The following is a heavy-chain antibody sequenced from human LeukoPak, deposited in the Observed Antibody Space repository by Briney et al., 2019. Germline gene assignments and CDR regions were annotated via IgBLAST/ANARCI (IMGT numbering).Heavy chain of an antibody. D-gene: IGHD2-2*01. CDR3: ARDRGATIVPARWLDP. J-gene: IGHJ5*02. CDR2: INAGNGNT. Sequence: ASVKVSCKASGYTFTSYAMHWVRQAPGQRPEWMGWINAGNGNTKYSQKFQGRVTITRDTSASTAYMELSSLRSEDTAVYYCARDRGATIVPARWLDPWGQGTLVTVSS. CDR1: GYTFTSYA. V-gene: IGHV1-3*01.